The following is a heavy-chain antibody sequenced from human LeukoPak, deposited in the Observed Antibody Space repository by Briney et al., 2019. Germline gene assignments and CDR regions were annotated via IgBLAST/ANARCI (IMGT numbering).Heavy chain of an antibody. CDR2: IKTGWSST. V-gene: IGHV3-74*03. Sequence: GGSLRLSCAASGFTFSAYWRHWVRQAPGKGLVWVAHIKTGWSSTTYADSVKGRFTISRDNATNTLYLQTHSLRAEDTAVYYCARDCGYTQDYWGRGNLVTVSS. J-gene: IGHJ4*02. D-gene: IGHD5-12*01. CDR3: ARDCGYTQDY. CDR1: GFTFSAYW.